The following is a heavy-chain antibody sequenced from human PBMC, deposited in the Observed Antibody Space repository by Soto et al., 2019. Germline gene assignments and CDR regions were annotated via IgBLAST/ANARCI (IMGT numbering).Heavy chain of an antibody. V-gene: IGHV4-61*01. J-gene: IGHJ6*02. CDR2: IYYSGST. D-gene: IGHD5-12*01. Sequence: PAETLSLTCTVSGGSVSSGSYYWSWIRQAPGKGLEWIGYIYYSGSTNYNPSLKSRVTISVATSKNQFSLKLSSVTAADTAVYYCARDKWLDIVATMADAGEYYYSGMDVWGQGTTVTVSS. CDR3: ARDKWLDIVATMADAGEYYYSGMDV. CDR1: GGSVSSGSYY.